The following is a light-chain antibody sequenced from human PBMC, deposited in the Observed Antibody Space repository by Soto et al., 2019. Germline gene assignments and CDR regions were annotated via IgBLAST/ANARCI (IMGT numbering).Light chain of an antibody. V-gene: IGLV2-23*02. CDR3: GAYAGSNILI. Sequence: QSALTQPASVSGSPGQSITISCTGTNGDVGSYDLVSWYQRYPGEAPKLIIYEVNKRPSGISNRFSGSKSGNTASLTISGLKAEDEAEYACGAYAGSNILIFGGGTKLTVL. J-gene: IGLJ2*01. CDR2: EVN. CDR1: NGDVGSYDL.